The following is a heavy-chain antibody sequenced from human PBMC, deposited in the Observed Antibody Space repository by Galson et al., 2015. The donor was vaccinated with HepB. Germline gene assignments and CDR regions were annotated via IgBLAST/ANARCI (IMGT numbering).Heavy chain of an antibody. J-gene: IGHJ4*02. Sequence: SLRLSCAASGFTFDDYTMHWVRQAPGKGLEWVSLISWDGGSTYYADSVKGRFTISRDNSKNTLYLQMNSLRAEDTAVYYCASLTIAWGQGTLVTVSS. CDR2: ISWDGGST. V-gene: IGHV3-43*01. CDR1: GFTFDDYT. CDR3: ASLTIA. D-gene: IGHD3-10*01.